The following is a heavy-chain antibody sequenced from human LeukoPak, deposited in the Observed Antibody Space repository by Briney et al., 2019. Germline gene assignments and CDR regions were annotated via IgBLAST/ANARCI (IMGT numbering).Heavy chain of an antibody. D-gene: IGHD6-19*01. CDR1: GGSISTYY. CDR2: IHTSGST. J-gene: IGHJ4*01. Sequence: SETLSLTCSVSGGSISTYYWSWIRQPAGKGLEWIAQIHTSGSTNFNPSLKSRVSISMDTPNNQFSLMISSVTAADTAIYYCAGRGLSTGWTFDYWGHGTLVTVSS. CDR3: AGRGLSTGWTFDY. V-gene: IGHV4-4*07.